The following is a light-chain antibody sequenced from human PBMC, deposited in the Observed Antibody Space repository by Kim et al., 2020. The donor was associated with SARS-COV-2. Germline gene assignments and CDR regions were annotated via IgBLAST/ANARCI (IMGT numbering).Light chain of an antibody. CDR1: SGSIDDNY. CDR3: QSYNRDNVL. Sequence: GTTVTNACTRSSGSIDDNYVQWYQQRPGGVPTTVIYEDDQRPSGVSDRFSGSIDNSSNSAYLTISGLRTEDEADYYCQSYNRDNVLFGGGTQLTVL. CDR2: EDD. J-gene: IGLJ2*01. V-gene: IGLV6-57*03.